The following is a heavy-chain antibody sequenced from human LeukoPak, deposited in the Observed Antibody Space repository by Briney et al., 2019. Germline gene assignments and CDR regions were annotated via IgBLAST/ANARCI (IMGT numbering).Heavy chain of an antibody. J-gene: IGHJ5*02. Sequence: PGGSLRLSCAASGFSLRNYGVNWVRQAPGKGLEWVSGLTGSSATAYHAGSVKGRFTTSRDDSKNTVYLQMNSLRTEETAVYYCAKGPAMVRGTFDPWGQGTLVTVSS. CDR3: AKGPAMVRGTFDP. CDR2: LTGSSATA. V-gene: IGHV3-23*01. CDR1: GFSLRNYG. D-gene: IGHD3-10*01.